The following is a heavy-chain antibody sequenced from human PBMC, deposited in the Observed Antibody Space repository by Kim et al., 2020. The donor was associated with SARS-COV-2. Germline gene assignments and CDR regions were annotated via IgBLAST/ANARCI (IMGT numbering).Heavy chain of an antibody. Sequence: ADSVKGRFTISRDNAKNSLYLQMNSLRAEDTALYYCAKDIGYGSGSYYSSWGQGTLVTVSS. D-gene: IGHD3-10*01. CDR3: AKDIGYGSGSYYSS. V-gene: IGHV3-9*01. J-gene: IGHJ4*02.